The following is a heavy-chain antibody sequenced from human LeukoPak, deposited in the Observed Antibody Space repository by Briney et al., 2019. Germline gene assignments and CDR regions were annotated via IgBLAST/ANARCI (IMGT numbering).Heavy chain of an antibody. CDR1: GGSISSSSCY. V-gene: IGHV4-39*01. CDR2: IYYSGST. CDR3: ARDYSNYGYHYYGMDV. Sequence: SETLSLTCTVSGGSISSSSCYWGWIRQPPGKGLEWIGSIYYSGSTYYNPSLKSRVTISVDTSKNQFSLKLSSVTAADTAVYYCARDYSNYGYHYYGMDVWGQGTTVTVSS. J-gene: IGHJ6*02. D-gene: IGHD4-11*01.